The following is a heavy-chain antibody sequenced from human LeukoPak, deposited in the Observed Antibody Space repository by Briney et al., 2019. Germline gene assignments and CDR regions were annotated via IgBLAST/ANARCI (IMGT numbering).Heavy chain of an antibody. D-gene: IGHD2-15*01. J-gene: IGHJ5*02. CDR2: INSYGSST. Sequence: PGGSLRLSCAASGYTFSSYWMHWVRQAPGKGLVWVSRINSYGSSTSDADSVKGRFTISRDNAKNTLYLQMNSLRAEDTAVYYCARDLTGCSGGSCHSPNWFDPWGQGTLVTVSS. CDR3: ARDLTGCSGGSCHSPNWFDP. V-gene: IGHV3-74*01. CDR1: GYTFSSYW.